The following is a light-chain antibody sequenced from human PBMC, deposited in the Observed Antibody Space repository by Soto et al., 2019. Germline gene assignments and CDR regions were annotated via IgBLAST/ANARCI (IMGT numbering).Light chain of an antibody. CDR3: TSYTSDSTYV. V-gene: IGLV2-14*01. CDR1: STDVGRYNY. J-gene: IGLJ1*01. Sequence: QSALTQPASVSGSPGHSITISCTGTSTDVGRYNYVSWYQQHPGKAPKLMVYDVSNRPSWVSNRFSGSKSGITASLTISGLQAEDEADYYCTSYTSDSTYVFGTGTKVTVL. CDR2: DVS.